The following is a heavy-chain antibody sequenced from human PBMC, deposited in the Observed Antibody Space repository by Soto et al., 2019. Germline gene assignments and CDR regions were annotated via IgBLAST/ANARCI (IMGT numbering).Heavy chain of an antibody. V-gene: IGHV5-51*01. CDR1: GYRFTRYW. CDR3: ARRLGYSYGRYYFDY. J-gene: IGHJ4*02. D-gene: IGHD5-18*01. Sequence: GESLKISCTGSGYRFTRYWIGWVRQMPGKGLEWMGIIYPGDSDTRYSPSFQGQVTISADKSISTAYLQWSSLKASDTAMYYCARRLGYSYGRYYFDYWGQGTLVTVSS. CDR2: IYPGDSDT.